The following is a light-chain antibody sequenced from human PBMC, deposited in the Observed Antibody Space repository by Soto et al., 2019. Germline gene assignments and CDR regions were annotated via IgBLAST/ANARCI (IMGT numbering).Light chain of an antibody. CDR2: GAS. V-gene: IGKV3-20*01. J-gene: IGKJ1*01. CDR1: QSVGSK. CDR3: QQYGSSFAT. Sequence: EIVLTQSPGTLSLSPGERATLSCRASQSVGSKLAWYRQAPGQAPRLLIYGASTRASDTPARFSGSGAGTDFNLSNTNVETVDFVVYYCQQYGSSFATFGQGT.